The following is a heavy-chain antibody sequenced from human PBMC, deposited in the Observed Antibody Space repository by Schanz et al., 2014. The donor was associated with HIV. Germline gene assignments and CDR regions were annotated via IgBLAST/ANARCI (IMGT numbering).Heavy chain of an antibody. CDR2: ISYDGSIK. D-gene: IGHD6-13*01. J-gene: IGHJ4*02. Sequence: QVQLVESGGGVVQPGRSLRLSWAASGFTFSSFAMHWVRQAPGKGLEGVAVISYDGSIKEYADSVKGRFAISRDNSKNTVYLQMNSLRGEDSAVYYCAKVGRIYSTTWIDHWGQGTLVTVSS. CDR3: AKVGRIYSTTWIDH. V-gene: IGHV3-30*09. CDR1: GFTFSSFA.